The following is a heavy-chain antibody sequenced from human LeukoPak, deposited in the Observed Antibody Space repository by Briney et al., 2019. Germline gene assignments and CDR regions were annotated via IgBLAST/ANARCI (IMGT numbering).Heavy chain of an antibody. D-gene: IGHD6-13*01. Sequence: SETLSLTCTVSGGSISSSSYYWGWIRQPPGKGLEWIGSIYYSGSTYYNPSPKSRVTISVDTSKNQFSLKLSSVTAADTAVYYCARHSGIASPFDYWGQGTLVTVSS. CDR1: GGSISSSSYY. J-gene: IGHJ4*02. V-gene: IGHV4-39*01. CDR2: IYYSGST. CDR3: ARHSGIASPFDY.